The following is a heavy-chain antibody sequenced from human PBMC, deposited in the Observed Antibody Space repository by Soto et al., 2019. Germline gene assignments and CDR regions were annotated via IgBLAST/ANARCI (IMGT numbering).Heavy chain of an antibody. CDR3: TPGGVAAAAKGYYYYAMDV. V-gene: IGHV3-15*07. D-gene: IGHD2-2*01. CDR1: GFTFTNAW. CDR2: IKSKTDGGTA. J-gene: IGHJ6*02. Sequence: EVQLVESGGGLIKHGVSLRLSCAASGFTFTNAWMNWVRHAPGKGLDRVGRIKSKTDGGTADYAAPVKGRFTISRDDSRTTLYLQMNSLKAEDTAVYYCTPGGVAAAAKGYYYYAMDVWGQGTTVTVSS.